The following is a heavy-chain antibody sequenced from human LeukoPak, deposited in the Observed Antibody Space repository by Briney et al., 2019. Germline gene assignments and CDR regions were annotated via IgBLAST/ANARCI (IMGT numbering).Heavy chain of an antibody. CDR1: GGPFRSYA. D-gene: IGHD6-19*01. CDR3: ASDSSGWYYDY. CDR2: IIPIFGTA. J-gene: IGHJ4*02. Sequence: QVSCNASGGPFRSYAISWVRQAPGQGLEWMGGIIPIFGTANYAQKFQGRVTITTDESTSTAYMELSSLRSEDTAVYYCASDSSGWYYDYWGQGTLVTVSS. V-gene: IGHV1-69*05.